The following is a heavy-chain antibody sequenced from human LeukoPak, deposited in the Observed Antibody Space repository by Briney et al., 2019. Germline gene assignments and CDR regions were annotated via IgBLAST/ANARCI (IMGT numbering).Heavy chain of an antibody. CDR2: INHSGST. CDR1: GGSFSGYY. Sequence: SETLSLTCAVYGGSFSGYYWSWIRQPPGKGLEWIGEINHSGSTNYNPSLKSRATISVDTSKNQFSLKLSSVTAADTAVYYCARGSDYYDSSGYYPPVLFDWGQGTLVTVSS. D-gene: IGHD3-22*01. V-gene: IGHV4-34*01. J-gene: IGHJ4*02. CDR3: ARGSDYYDSSGYYPPVLFD.